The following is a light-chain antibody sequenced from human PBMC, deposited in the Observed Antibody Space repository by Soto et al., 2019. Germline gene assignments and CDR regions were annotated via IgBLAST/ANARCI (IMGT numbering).Light chain of an antibody. J-gene: IGKJ5*01. Sequence: EIVMTQSPATLSVSPGEGATLSCRASQSVRSNLAWYYQKPGQAPRLLIYRASSRAAGLPDRFSGSGSETEFTLTISRLEPEDFAVYYCQQFSSSPITFGQGTRLEIK. CDR3: QQFSSSPIT. CDR1: QSVRSN. CDR2: RAS. V-gene: IGKV3-15*01.